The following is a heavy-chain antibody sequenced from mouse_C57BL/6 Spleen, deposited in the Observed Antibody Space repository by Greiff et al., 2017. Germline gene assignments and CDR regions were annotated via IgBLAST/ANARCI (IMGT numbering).Heavy chain of an antibody. CDR3: ARWYYGSSPRWSFDV. Sequence: VQLQQSGPELVKPGASVKISCKASGYSFTGYYMNWVKQSPEKSLEWIGEINPSTGGTTYNQKFKAKATLTVDKSSSTAYMKLKSLTSEDSAVYYCARWYYGSSPRWSFDVWGTGTTVTVSS. CDR2: INPSTGGT. J-gene: IGHJ1*03. D-gene: IGHD1-1*01. V-gene: IGHV1-42*01. CDR1: GYSFTGYY.